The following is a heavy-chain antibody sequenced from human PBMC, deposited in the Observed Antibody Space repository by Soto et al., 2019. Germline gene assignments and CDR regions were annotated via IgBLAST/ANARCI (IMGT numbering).Heavy chain of an antibody. V-gene: IGHV1-2*04. J-gene: IGHJ6*02. CDR1: GYTFTGYY. CDR2: INPNSGGT. CDR3: ARGTELQGDYYYYYGMDV. Sequence: ASVKVSCKASGYTFTGYYMHWVRQAPGQGLEWMGWINPNSGGTNYAQKFQGWVTMTRDTSISTAYMELSRLRSDDTAVYYCARGTELQGDYYYYYGMDVWGQGTTVTVSS. D-gene: IGHD3-10*01.